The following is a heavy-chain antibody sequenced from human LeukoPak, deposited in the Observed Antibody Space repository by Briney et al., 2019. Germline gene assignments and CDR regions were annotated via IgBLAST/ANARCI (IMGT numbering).Heavy chain of an antibody. V-gene: IGHV4-39*07. D-gene: IGHD3-22*01. CDR1: GGSISSSSYF. J-gene: IGHJ4*02. CDR2: ISYSGST. Sequence: SETLSLTCTVSGGSISSSSYFWGWIRQPPGKGLEWIGSISYSGSTYYNPSLKSRVTISVDTSKNQFSLNLSSVTAADTAVYYCARDSLDDSSGYYSDYWGQGTLVTVSS. CDR3: ARDSLDDSSGYYSDY.